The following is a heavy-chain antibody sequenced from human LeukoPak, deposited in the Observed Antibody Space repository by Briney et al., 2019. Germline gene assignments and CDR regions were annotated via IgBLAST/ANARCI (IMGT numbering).Heavy chain of an antibody. CDR2: ISYDGSNK. D-gene: IGHD3-9*01. CDR1: GFTFGSYA. V-gene: IGHV3-30*18. CDR3: AKGRLPIYVLRYFDWSFDY. J-gene: IGHJ4*02. Sequence: SGGSLRLSCAASGFTFGSYAMSWVRQAPGKGLEWVAVISYDGSNKYYADSVKGRFTISRDNSKNTLYLQMNSLRAEDTTVYYCAKGRLPIYVLRYFDWSFDYWGQGTLVTVSS.